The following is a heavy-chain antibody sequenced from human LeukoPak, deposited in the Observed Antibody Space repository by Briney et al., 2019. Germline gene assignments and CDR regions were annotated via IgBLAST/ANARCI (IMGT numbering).Heavy chain of an antibody. CDR3: AVGSGGYCSSTSCPAGYYYYGMDV. Sequence: ASVKVSCKASGYTFTNYGISWVRQAPGQRPEWMGWISAYNGNTNYAQKLQGRVTMTTDTSTSTAYMELRSLRSDDTAVYYCAVGSGGYCSSTSCPAGYYYYGMDVWGKGTTVTVSS. J-gene: IGHJ6*04. D-gene: IGHD2-2*01. CDR1: GYTFTNYG. V-gene: IGHV1-18*04. CDR2: ISAYNGNT.